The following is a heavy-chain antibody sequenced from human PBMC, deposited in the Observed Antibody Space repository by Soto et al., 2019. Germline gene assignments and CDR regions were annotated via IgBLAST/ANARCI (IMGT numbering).Heavy chain of an antibody. V-gene: IGHV3-23*01. J-gene: IGHJ4*02. Sequence: EVQLLESGGGLVQPGGSLRLSCAASGFTFSSYAMSWVRQAPGKGLEWVSAISGSGGSTYYADSVKGRFTISRDNSXXTLYLQMNSLRAEDTAVYYCAKALSYYGDYDGFDYWGQGTLVTVSS. CDR3: AKALSYYGDYDGFDY. CDR1: GFTFSSYA. D-gene: IGHD4-17*01. CDR2: ISGSGGST.